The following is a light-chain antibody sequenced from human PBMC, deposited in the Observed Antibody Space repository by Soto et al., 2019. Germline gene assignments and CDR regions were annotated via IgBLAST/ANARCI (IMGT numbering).Light chain of an antibody. CDR1: SSDIGGYYY. J-gene: IGLJ1*01. Sequence: QSVLTQPDSVSGSPGQSITISCTGTSSDIGGYYYVSWYQHHPGKAPKLLIYQVTNRPSRVSNRFSGSKSGNTASLTISGLQADDEADYYCTSYSSSDIFYVFGTGTKLTVL. CDR2: QVT. V-gene: IGLV2-14*01. CDR3: TSYSSSDIFYV.